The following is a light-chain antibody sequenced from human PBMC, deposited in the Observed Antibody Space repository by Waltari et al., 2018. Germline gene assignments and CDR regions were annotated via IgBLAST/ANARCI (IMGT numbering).Light chain of an antibody. CDR1: QGISSY. J-gene: IGKJ1*01. V-gene: IGKV1-8*01. Sequence: AIRITQSPSSLPASTGARVTITCRASQGISSYLAWYQQKPGKAPKLLIYAASTLQSGVPSRFSGSGSGTDFTLTISCLQSEDFATYYCQQYYSYPWTFGQGTKVEIK. CDR2: AAS. CDR3: QQYYSYPWT.